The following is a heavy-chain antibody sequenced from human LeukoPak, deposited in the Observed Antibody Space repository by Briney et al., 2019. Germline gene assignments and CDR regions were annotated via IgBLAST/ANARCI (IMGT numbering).Heavy chain of an antibody. J-gene: IGHJ4*02. V-gene: IGHV3-21*01. CDR1: GFTFSSYS. D-gene: IGHD2-2*01. CDR3: ARCSVPADDY. CDR2: ISSSSSYI. Sequence: PGGSLRLSCAASGFTFSSYSMNWVRQAPGKGLEWVSSISSSSSYIYYADSVKGRFTISRDNAKSSLYLQMNGLRAEDTAVYYCARCSVPADDYWGQGTLVTVSS.